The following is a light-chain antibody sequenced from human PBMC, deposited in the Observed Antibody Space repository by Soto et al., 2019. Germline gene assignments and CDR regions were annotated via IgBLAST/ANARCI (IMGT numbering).Light chain of an antibody. CDR3: SSYTSGATYV. J-gene: IGLJ1*01. CDR1: SSDVGGYNY. V-gene: IGLV2-14*01. CDR2: DVS. Sequence: QSVLTQPASVSGSPGQSLTISCTGTSSDVGGYNYVSWYQQHPGKAPKLMIYDVSNRPSGVSNRFSGSKSGNTASLTISGLQAEDEADYYCSSYTSGATYVFGSGTKVTVL.